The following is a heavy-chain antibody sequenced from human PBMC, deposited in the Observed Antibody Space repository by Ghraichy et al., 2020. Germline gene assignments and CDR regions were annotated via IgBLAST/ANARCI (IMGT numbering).Heavy chain of an antibody. CDR3: ARASGDLIRTFDY. CDR2: IYHSGST. J-gene: IGHJ4*02. Sequence: SETLSLTCAVSGGSISSGGYSWSWIRQPPGKGLEWIGYIYHSGSTYYNPSLKSRVTISVDRSKNQFSLKLSSVTAADTAVYYCARASGDLIRTFDYWGQGTLVTVSS. D-gene: IGHD1-26*01. CDR1: GGSISSGGYS. V-gene: IGHV4-30-2*01.